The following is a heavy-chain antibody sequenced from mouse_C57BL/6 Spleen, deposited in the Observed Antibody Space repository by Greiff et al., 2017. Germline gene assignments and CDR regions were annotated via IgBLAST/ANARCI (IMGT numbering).Heavy chain of an antibody. J-gene: IGHJ3*01. CDR2: ISYDGSN. Sequence: EVKLVESGPGLVKPSQSLSLTCSVTGYSITSGYYWNWIRQFPGNKLEWMGYISYDGSNNYNPSLKNRISITRDTSKNQFFLKLNSVTTEDTATYYCARDDDYDFAYWGQGTLVTVSA. V-gene: IGHV3-6*01. D-gene: IGHD2-4*01. CDR3: ARDDDYDFAY. CDR1: GYSITSGYY.